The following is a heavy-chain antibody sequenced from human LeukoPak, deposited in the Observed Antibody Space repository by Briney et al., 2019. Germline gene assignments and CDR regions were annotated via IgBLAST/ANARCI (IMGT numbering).Heavy chain of an antibody. Sequence: SETLSLTCTVSGGSISSYYWSWIRQPPGKGLEWIGRIYTSGSTNYNPSLKSRVTMSVDTSKNQFSLKLSSVTAADTAVYYCARGCSGGSCYGSAFDIWGQGTMVTVSS. CDR3: ARGCSGGSCYGSAFDI. J-gene: IGHJ3*02. V-gene: IGHV4-4*07. CDR1: GGSISSYY. D-gene: IGHD2-15*01. CDR2: IYTSGST.